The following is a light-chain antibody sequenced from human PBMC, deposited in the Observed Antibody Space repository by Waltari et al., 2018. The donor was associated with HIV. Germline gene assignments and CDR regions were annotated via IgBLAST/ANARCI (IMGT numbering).Light chain of an antibody. J-gene: IGLJ3*02. V-gene: IGLV3-25*03. CDR3: QSADISDYYLVL. CDR1: ALPNQH. Sequence: SYELTQPPSVSVSPGQTARITCPGAALPNQHAYWYQQKPGQAPVLMIYKDSQRPSGIPERFSGSTSGTTVTLTISGVQAEDEADYYCQSADISDYYLVLFGGGTKLTVL. CDR2: KDS.